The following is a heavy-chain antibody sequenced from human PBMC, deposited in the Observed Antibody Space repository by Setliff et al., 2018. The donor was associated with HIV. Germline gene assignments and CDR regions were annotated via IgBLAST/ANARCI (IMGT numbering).Heavy chain of an antibody. CDR1: GGTFSNYA. J-gene: IGHJ2*01. CDR3: ARDDHYYDSGSFYSDWYFDL. CDR2: IIPIFGST. Sequence: ASVKVSCKASGGTFSNYAISWVRQAPGQGLEWMGGIIPIFGSTKYAQKFQDRVTITADESTYTADMELSSLRSEDTAVYYCARDDHYYDSGSFYSDWYFDLRGRGTLVTVSS. D-gene: IGHD3-10*01. V-gene: IGHV1-69*13.